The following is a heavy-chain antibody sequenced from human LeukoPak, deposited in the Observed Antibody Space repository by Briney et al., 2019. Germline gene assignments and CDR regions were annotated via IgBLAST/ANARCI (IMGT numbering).Heavy chain of an antibody. CDR1: GGSISSGGYY. Sequence: PSQTLSLTCTVSGGSISSGGYYWSWIRQHPGKGLEWIGYIYYSGSTYYNPSLKSRVTISVDTSKNQFSLKLSSETAADTAVYYCARDRNYYGSGSYYRLLDYWGQGTLVTVSS. CDR3: ARDRNYYGSGSYYRLLDY. CDR2: IYYSGST. J-gene: IGHJ4*02. V-gene: IGHV4-31*03. D-gene: IGHD3-10*01.